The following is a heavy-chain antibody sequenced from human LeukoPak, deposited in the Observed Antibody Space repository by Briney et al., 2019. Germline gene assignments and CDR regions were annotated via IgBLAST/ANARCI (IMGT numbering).Heavy chain of an antibody. CDR2: IHDAGST. V-gene: IGHV3-53*01. CDR1: GSTVSSNY. D-gene: IGHD1-14*01. CDR3: ARTHPTGYFDY. J-gene: IGHJ4*02. Sequence: GGSLRLSCAASGSTVSSNYMSWVRQAPGKGLEWVSVIHDAGSTYYADSVQGRFTVSRDNSKNTLYLQMNSLRAGDTAVYYCARTHPTGYFDYWGQGALVTVSS.